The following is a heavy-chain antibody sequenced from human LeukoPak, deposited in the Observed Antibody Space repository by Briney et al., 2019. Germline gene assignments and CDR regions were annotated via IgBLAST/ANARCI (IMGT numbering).Heavy chain of an antibody. V-gene: IGHV3-9*01. CDR3: AKGREWELPGAFDI. J-gene: IGHJ3*02. D-gene: IGHD1-26*01. Sequence: GGSLRLSCAASGFTFDDYAMHLVRQAPGKGLEWVSSISRNSGSIGYADSVKGRFTISRDNAKNSLYLQMNSLRAEDTALYYCAKGREWELPGAFDIWGQGTMVTVSS. CDR2: ISRNSGSI. CDR1: GFTFDDYA.